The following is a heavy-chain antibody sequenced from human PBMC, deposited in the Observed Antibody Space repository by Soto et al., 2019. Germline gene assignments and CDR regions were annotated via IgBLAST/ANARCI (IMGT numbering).Heavy chain of an antibody. CDR3: AKDPRGTVTTLRWYFQH. D-gene: IGHD4-17*01. CDR1: GFTFSSYG. Sequence: QVQLVESGGGVVQPGRSLRLSCAASGFTFSSYGMHWVRQAPGKGLEWVAVISYDGSNKYYADSVKGRFTISRDNSKNTLYLQMNSLRAEDTAVYYCAKDPRGTVTTLRWYFQHWGQGTLVTVSS. J-gene: IGHJ1*01. V-gene: IGHV3-30*18. CDR2: ISYDGSNK.